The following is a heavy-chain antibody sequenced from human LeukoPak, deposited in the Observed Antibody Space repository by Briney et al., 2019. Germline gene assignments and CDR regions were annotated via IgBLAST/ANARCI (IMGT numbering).Heavy chain of an antibody. CDR1: GFTFSNYA. CDR2: ISGSGGSI. V-gene: IGHV3-23*01. D-gene: IGHD3-3*01. J-gene: IGHJ4*02. CDR3: AKGKYYDFWSGYYPGY. Sequence: GGSLRLSCAASGFTFSNYAMSWVRQAPGKGLEWVSSISGSGGSIYYADSVKGRFTISRDNSKNTLYLQMNSLRAEDTAVYYCAKGKYYDFWSGYYPGYWGQGTLVTVSS.